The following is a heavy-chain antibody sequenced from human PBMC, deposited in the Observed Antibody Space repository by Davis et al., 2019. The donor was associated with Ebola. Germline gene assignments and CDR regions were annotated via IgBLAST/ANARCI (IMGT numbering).Heavy chain of an antibody. Sequence: GESLKISCAASGFTFSRFTMHWVRQAPGKVLDWLAVISSDGSETNYTDSVKGRFTVSRDNSKNTMYLEVKSLRGDDTAVYYCATAPLWGQGTLVTVSS. CDR1: GFTFSRFT. CDR3: ATAPL. J-gene: IGHJ4*02. V-gene: IGHV3-30*04. CDR2: ISSDGSET.